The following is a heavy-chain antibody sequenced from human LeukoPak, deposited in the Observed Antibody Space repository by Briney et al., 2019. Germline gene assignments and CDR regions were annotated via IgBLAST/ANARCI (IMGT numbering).Heavy chain of an antibody. Sequence: ASVKASCKASGYTFTGHYMHWVRQAPGQGLEWMGWINPNSGGTNYAQKFQGRVTMTRDTSISTAYMELSRLRSDDTAVYYCARDWTTRRVVTQLDYWGQGTLVTVSS. D-gene: IGHD3-22*01. CDR3: ARDWTTRRVVTQLDY. V-gene: IGHV1-2*02. J-gene: IGHJ4*02. CDR2: INPNSGGT. CDR1: GYTFTGHY.